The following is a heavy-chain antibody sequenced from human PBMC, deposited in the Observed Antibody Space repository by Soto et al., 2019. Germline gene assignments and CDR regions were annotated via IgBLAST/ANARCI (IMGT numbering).Heavy chain of an antibody. J-gene: IGHJ4*02. Sequence: SETLSLTCAVYGGSLSANYWTWIRQPPGKGLEWIGEVNHSGGTNYNPSLRSRVTTSVDTSQYQFTLKLSSVTAADTAMYYCASARFDSWGQGTLVT. CDR3: ASARFDS. CDR2: VNHSGGT. CDR1: GGSLSANY. D-gene: IGHD2-15*01. V-gene: IGHV4-34*01.